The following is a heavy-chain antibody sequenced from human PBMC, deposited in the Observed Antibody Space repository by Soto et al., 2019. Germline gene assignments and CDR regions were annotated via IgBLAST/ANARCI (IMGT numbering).Heavy chain of an antibody. J-gene: IGHJ6*02. D-gene: IGHD6-13*01. Sequence: EVQLLESGGGLVQPGGSLRLSCAASGFTFSSYAMSWVRQAPGKGLEWVSAISGSGGSTYYADSVKGRFTISRDNSKNTLYLQMNSLRAEDTAVYYCAKAQYSSSWYSYYYYYGMDVWGQGTTVTVSS. CDR3: AKAQYSSSWYSYYYYYGMDV. V-gene: IGHV3-23*01. CDR2: ISGSGGST. CDR1: GFTFSSYA.